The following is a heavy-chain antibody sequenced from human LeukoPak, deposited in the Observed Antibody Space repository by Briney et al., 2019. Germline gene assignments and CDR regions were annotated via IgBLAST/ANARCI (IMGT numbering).Heavy chain of an antibody. V-gene: IGHV3-23*01. CDR1: GFTFSSYA. CDR3: AKRMGPSIAATDLDY. Sequence: PGGSLRLSCAASGFTFSSYAMSWVRQAPGKGLEWVSGISDSASSTYYADSVKGRFTLSRDNSKNTLFLQMNSLRPEDTAVYYCAKRMGPSIAATDLDYWGQGTLVTVSS. CDR2: ISDSASST. D-gene: IGHD6-13*01. J-gene: IGHJ4*02.